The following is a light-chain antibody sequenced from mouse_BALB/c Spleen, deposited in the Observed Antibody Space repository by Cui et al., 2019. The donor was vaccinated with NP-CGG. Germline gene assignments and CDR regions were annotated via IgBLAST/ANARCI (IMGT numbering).Light chain of an antibody. CDR1: TGAVTTNNY. J-gene: IGLJ1*01. CDR2: GTN. Sequence: QAVVTQESALTTSPGETVTLTCRSSTGAVTTNNYANWVQEKPDHLFTGLIGGTNNRAPGIPARFSGSLIGDKAALTITGAQTEDEGIYFCALWYSNHWVFGGGTKLTVL. V-gene: IGLV1*01. CDR3: ALWYSNHWV.